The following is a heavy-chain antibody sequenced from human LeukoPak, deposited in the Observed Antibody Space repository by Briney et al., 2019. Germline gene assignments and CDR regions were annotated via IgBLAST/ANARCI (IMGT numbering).Heavy chain of an antibody. CDR1: GGSISSSSYY. Sequence: SETLSLTCTVSGGSISSSSYYWGWIRQPPGKGLEWIGSIYYSGSTYYNPSLKSRVTISGDTSKNQFSLKLSSVTAADTAVYYCAILHRDYAFWSGYSPFDYWGQGTLVTVSS. D-gene: IGHD3-3*01. CDR2: IYYSGST. V-gene: IGHV4-39*01. CDR3: AILHRDYAFWSGYSPFDY. J-gene: IGHJ4*02.